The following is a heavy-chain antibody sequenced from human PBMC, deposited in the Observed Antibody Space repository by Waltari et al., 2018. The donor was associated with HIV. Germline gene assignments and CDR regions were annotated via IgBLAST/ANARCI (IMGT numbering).Heavy chain of an antibody. CDR1: GFSVGSNY. V-gene: IGHV3-53*01. D-gene: IGHD3-10*01. CDR3: AREVLTSYFGGMDV. CDR2: VYSDGTT. J-gene: IGHJ6*02. Sequence: QLVESGGGLIQPGGSLRLSCIASGFSVGSNYMNWVRQAPGKGLEWVSVVYSDGTTYYSGSVKGRFTISRDISKNTVYLHMRSLRVEDTAVYYCAREVLTSYFGGMDVWGQGATVTVS.